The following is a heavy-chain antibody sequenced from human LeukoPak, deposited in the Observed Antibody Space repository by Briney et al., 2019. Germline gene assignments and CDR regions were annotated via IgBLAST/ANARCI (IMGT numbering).Heavy chain of an antibody. CDR2: IIPNSGGT. CDR3: ARDSSYFGGSDY. V-gene: IGHV1-2*02. CDR1: GYTFIDYH. J-gene: IGHJ4*02. D-gene: IGHD3-10*01. Sequence: ASVKVSCKASGYTFIDYHIHWVRQAPGQGLEWMGRIIPNSGGTDYAQKFQGRVTMTRDTSINTAYMELNSLRSDDTAVYHCARDSSYFGGSDYWGQGTLATVSS.